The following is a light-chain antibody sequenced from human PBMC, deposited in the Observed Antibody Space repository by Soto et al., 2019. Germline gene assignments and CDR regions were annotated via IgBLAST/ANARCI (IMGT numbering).Light chain of an antibody. CDR3: CSYAGSSFYV. Sequence: QSALTQPASVSGSPGQSITISCTGTSSDVGSYNLDSWYQQHPGKAPKLMIYEVSKRPSGVSNRFSGSKSGNTASLTISGLQAEDEADYYCCSYAGSSFYVFGTGTKVTVL. CDR1: SSDVGSYNL. J-gene: IGLJ1*01. V-gene: IGLV2-23*02. CDR2: EVS.